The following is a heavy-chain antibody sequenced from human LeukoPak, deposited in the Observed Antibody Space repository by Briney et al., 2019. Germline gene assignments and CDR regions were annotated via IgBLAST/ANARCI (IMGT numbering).Heavy chain of an antibody. CDR1: GITFSTHA. Sequence: GGSLRLSCAASGITFSTHAMSWVRQAPGKGLEWVSVISDSGADAYYADSVKGRFTISRDNSKNTLYLQMNRLRAEDTAVYYCAKTGWTAYDYTNYWGQGTLVTVSS. CDR2: ISDSGADA. J-gene: IGHJ4*02. D-gene: IGHD5-12*01. V-gene: IGHV3-23*01. CDR3: AKTGWTAYDYTNY.